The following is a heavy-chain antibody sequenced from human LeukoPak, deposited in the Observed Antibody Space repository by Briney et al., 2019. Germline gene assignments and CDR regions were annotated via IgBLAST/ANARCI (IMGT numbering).Heavy chain of an antibody. J-gene: IGHJ4*02. CDR2: IKQDGSEK. Sequence: PGGSLRLSCAASGFTFSSYWMSWVRQAPGKGLEWVANIKQDGSEKYYVDSVKGRFTISRDNAKNSLYLQMNSLKTEDTAVYYCTTGSKYYYDSSGYYPFDYWGQGTLVTVSS. V-gene: IGHV3-7*03. D-gene: IGHD3-22*01. CDR1: GFTFSSYW. CDR3: TTGSKYYYDSSGYYPFDY.